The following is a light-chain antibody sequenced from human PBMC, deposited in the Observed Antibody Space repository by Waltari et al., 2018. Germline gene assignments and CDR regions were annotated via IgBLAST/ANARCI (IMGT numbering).Light chain of an antibody. J-gene: IGLJ3*02. Sequence: NFMLTQPHSVSESPGKTVTISCTGSSCSIASNYVQWYQQRPGSAPTTVIYEDNQRPSGVPDRFSGSIDSSSNSASLTISGLKTEDEADYYCQSYDSSNPHWVFGGGTKLTVL. CDR2: EDN. V-gene: IGLV6-57*02. CDR3: QSYDSSNPHWV. CDR1: SCSIASNY.